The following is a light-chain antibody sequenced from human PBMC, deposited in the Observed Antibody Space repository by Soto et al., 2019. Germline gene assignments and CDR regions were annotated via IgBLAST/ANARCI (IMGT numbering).Light chain of an antibody. CDR3: QKYSSVPV. J-gene: IGKJ3*01. CDR2: AAF. CDR1: QDIRNF. Sequence: DIQMTQSPPSLSASVGDRVTITCRASQDIRNFVAWYQQKPGKAPKLLIYAAFTLQSGVPSRFSGSGSGTDFTLTINSLQPVDVATYSCQKYSSVPVFGPGTKVEIK. V-gene: IGKV1-27*01.